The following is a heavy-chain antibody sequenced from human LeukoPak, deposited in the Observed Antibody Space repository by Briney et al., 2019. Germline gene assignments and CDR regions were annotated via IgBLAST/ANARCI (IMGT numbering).Heavy chain of an antibody. CDR2: IYYSGST. D-gene: IGHD1-26*01. Sequence: SETLSLTCTVSGGSISSYYWSWIRQHPGKGLEWIGYIYYSGSTYYNPSLKSRLSISVDTSKNQFSLRLSSVTAADTAVYFCAKAEWDLLGYYHGMDVWGQGTTVTVSS. CDR3: AKAEWDLLGYYHGMDV. J-gene: IGHJ6*02. CDR1: GGSISSYY. V-gene: IGHV4-59*06.